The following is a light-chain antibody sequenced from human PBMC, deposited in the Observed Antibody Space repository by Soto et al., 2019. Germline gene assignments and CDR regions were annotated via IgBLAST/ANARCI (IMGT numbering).Light chain of an antibody. CDR3: QQYNTYWT. V-gene: IGKV1-5*03. CDR1: QSISSW. Sequence: DIQMTQSPSPPSASVGDRGTITCRASQSISSWLAWYQQKPGKAPKLLIYKASSLESGVPSRFSGSGSGTEFTLTISSLQPDDFATYYCQQYNTYWTFGQGTKVDIK. CDR2: KAS. J-gene: IGKJ1*01.